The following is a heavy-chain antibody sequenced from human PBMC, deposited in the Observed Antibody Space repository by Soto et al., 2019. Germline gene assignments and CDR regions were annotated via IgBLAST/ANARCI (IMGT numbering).Heavy chain of an antibody. CDR3: ASPIAARPESYYYYGMDV. Sequence: SVKVSCKASGGTFSSYAISWVRQAPVQGLEWMGGIIPIFGTANYAQKFQGRVTITADESTSTAYMELSSLRSEDTAVYYCASPIAARPESYYYYGMDVWGQGTTVTVSS. J-gene: IGHJ6*02. D-gene: IGHD6-6*01. V-gene: IGHV1-69*01. CDR2: IIPIFGTA. CDR1: GGTFSSYA.